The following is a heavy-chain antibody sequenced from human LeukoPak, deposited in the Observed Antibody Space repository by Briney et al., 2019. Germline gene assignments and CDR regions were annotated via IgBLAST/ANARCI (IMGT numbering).Heavy chain of an antibody. V-gene: IGHV4-59*02. CDR2: ISNSGSP. CDR3: ARGGAGPLRD. CDR1: SASVSSYY. J-gene: IGHJ4*02. D-gene: IGHD3-16*01. Sequence: PSETLSLTCTVSSASVSSYYWSWVRQPPGGGLERIGYISNSGSPSYNPSFKSRVTFSVDTSKNHLSLKLNSVTPADTAVYFCARGGAGPLRDWGQGTLVTVSS.